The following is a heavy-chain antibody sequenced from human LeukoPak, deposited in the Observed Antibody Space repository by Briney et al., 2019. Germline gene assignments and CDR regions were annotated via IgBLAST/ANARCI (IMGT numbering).Heavy chain of an antibody. CDR3: AKTKGYSYYFDY. CDR2: ISGSGGST. V-gene: IGHV3-23*01. CDR1: GFTFSSYA. Sequence: PGGSLRLSCVASGFTFSSYAVTWVRQAPGKGLEWVSAISGSGGSTYYADSVKGRFTISRDNSKNTLYLQMNSLRAEDTAVYSCAKTKGYSYYFDYWGQGILVTVSS. J-gene: IGHJ4*02. D-gene: IGHD6-13*01.